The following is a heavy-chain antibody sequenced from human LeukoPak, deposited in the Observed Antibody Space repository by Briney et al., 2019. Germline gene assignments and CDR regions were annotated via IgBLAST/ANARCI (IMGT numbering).Heavy chain of an antibody. CDR3: AREDYYDSSGYYPFDV. V-gene: IGHV4-61*02. Sequence: SQTLSLTCTVSGGSISSGSYYWNWIRQPAGKGLEWVGRIYSSGGTDFTPSLKSRGTISVGTSKNQFSLKLSSVTAADTAVYYCAREDYYDSSGYYPFDVWGQGILVTVSS. J-gene: IGHJ4*02. D-gene: IGHD3-22*01. CDR2: IYSSGGT. CDR1: GGSISSGSYY.